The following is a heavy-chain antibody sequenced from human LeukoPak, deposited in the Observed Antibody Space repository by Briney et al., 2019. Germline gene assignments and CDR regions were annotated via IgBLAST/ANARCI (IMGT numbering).Heavy chain of an antibody. CDR2: ISAYNGNT. CDR1: GYTFTSYG. V-gene: IGHV1-18*01. J-gene: IGHJ6*03. Sequence: ASVKVSCKASGYTFTSYGISWVRQAPGQGLEWMGWISAYNGNTNYAQKLQGRVTMTTDTSTSTAYMELRSLRSDDTAVYYCARDGEVRIYDFWSGYPPPSYYYMDVWGKGTTVTVSS. D-gene: IGHD3-3*01. CDR3: ARDGEVRIYDFWSGYPPPSYYYMDV.